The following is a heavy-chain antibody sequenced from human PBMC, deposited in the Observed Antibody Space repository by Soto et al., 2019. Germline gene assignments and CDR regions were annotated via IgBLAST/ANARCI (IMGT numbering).Heavy chain of an antibody. Sequence: PGGSLRLSCAASGFTFSSYAMSWVRQAPGKGLEWVSAISGSGSSTYYADSVKGRFTISRDNSKNTLYLQMNSLRAEDTAVYYCAKVTGYDDSSGYYPLDAFDNWGQGTMVTVSS. CDR3: AKVTGYDDSSGYYPLDAFDN. V-gene: IGHV3-23*01. CDR1: GFTFSSYA. D-gene: IGHD3-22*01. CDR2: ISGSGSST. J-gene: IGHJ3*02.